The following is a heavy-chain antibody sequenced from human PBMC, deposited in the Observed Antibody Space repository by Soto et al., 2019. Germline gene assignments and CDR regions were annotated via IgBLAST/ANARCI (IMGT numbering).Heavy chain of an antibody. CDR2: INHSGST. Sequence: SETLSLTSAVYGGSFSGYYWSWIRQPPGKGLEWIGEINHSGSTNYNPSLKSRVTISVDTSKNQFSLKLSSVTAADTAVYYCARGKADIVATIGNYYYYMDVWGKGTTVTVSS. J-gene: IGHJ6*03. CDR3: ARGKADIVATIGNYYYYMDV. V-gene: IGHV4-34*01. D-gene: IGHD5-12*01. CDR1: GGSFSGYY.